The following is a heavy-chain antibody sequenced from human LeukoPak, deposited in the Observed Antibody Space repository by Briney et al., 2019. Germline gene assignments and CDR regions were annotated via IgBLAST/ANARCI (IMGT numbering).Heavy chain of an antibody. D-gene: IGHD3-22*01. Sequence: SETLSLTCTVSGGSISSHFWSWIRQPPGKGLEWIGYIFYSGTTKYNPSLRSRVTISADTSKNQFSLKLSSVTAADTAVYYCARGRAGDSSGYYWYYFDYWGQGTLVTVSS. J-gene: IGHJ4*02. V-gene: IGHV4-59*11. CDR2: IFYSGTT. CDR1: GGSISSHF. CDR3: ARGRAGDSSGYYWYYFDY.